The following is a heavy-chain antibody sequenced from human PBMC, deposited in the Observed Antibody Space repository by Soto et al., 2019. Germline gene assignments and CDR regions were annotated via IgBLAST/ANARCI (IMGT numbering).Heavy chain of an antibody. CDR1: GFTFSSYA. Sequence: GGSLRLSCAASGFTFSSYAMSWVRQAPGKGLEWVSAISGSGGSTYYADSVKGRFTISRDNSKNTLCLQMNSLRAEDTAVYYCAKAAGDYYDSSGYYSDAFDIWGQGTMVTVSS. CDR2: ISGSGGST. CDR3: AKAAGDYYDSSGYYSDAFDI. D-gene: IGHD3-22*01. V-gene: IGHV3-23*01. J-gene: IGHJ3*02.